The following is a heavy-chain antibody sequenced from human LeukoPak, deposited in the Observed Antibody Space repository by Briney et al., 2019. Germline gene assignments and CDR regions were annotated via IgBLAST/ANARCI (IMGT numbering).Heavy chain of an antibody. CDR2: IWYDGGNK. Sequence: GGSLRLSCATSGFTFSSYGMHWVRQAPGKGLEWVAVIWYDGGNKYYADSVKGRFTISRDNSKNTLYLQMNSPRAEDTAVYYCAKVGRGYSYGYFDYWGQGTLVTVSS. CDR3: AKVGRGYSYGYFDY. D-gene: IGHD5-18*01. CDR1: GFTFSSYG. V-gene: IGHV3-33*06. J-gene: IGHJ4*02.